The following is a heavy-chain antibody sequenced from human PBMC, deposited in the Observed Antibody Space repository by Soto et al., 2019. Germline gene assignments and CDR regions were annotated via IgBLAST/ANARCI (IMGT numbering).Heavy chain of an antibody. D-gene: IGHD2-2*01. CDR1: GYTFTGYY. J-gene: IGHJ5*02. CDR3: ARVRSQLRPLDWLDP. Sequence: ASVKVSCKASGYTFTGYYMHWVRQSPGQGLEWMGWINPNSGGTNYAQKFQGWVTMTRDTSISTAYMELSRLRSDDTAVYYCARVRSQLRPLDWLDPWGQGTLVTVSS. V-gene: IGHV1-2*04. CDR2: INPNSGGT.